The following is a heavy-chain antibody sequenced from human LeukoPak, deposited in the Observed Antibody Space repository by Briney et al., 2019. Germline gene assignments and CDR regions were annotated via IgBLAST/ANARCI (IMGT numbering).Heavy chain of an antibody. CDR1: GFTFSSYA. J-gene: IGHJ5*02. D-gene: IGHD3-10*01. CDR2: ISYEASNK. CDR3: ARDRHYYGSGSENWFDP. Sequence: GGSLRLSCAASGFTFSSYAMQWVRQAPGKRLEWVAVISYEASNKDYADSVNGRFTIYRDNSNNTLYLQMNSLRAEDTAVYYCARDRHYYGSGSENWFDPWGQGTLVTVSS. V-gene: IGHV3-30*01.